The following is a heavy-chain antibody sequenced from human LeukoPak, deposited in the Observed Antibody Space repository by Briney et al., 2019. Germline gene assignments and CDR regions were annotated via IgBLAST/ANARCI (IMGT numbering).Heavy chain of an antibody. CDR2: IYHSGST. CDR3: ARVDSSNWYDSRGYFDY. CDR1: GGSFSGYY. J-gene: IGHJ4*02. Sequence: SETLSLTCAVYGGSFSGYYWSWIRQPPGKGLEWIGEIYHSGSTNYNPSLKSRVTISVDKSKNQFSLKLSSVTAADTAVYYCARVDSSNWYDSRGYFDYWGQGTLVTVSS. V-gene: IGHV4-34*01. D-gene: IGHD6-13*01.